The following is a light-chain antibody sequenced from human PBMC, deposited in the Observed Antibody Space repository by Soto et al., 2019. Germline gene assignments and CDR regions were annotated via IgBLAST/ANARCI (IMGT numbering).Light chain of an antibody. V-gene: IGLV2-14*01. CDR1: SSDVGGYNY. Sequence: QSALTQPASVSGSPGQSITISCTGTSSDVGGYNYVSWYQEHPGKAPKLIIYDVSNRPSGVSYRFSGSKSGNTASLTISGLQAEDEADYYCSSYTSSSSPYVFGSGTQLTVL. J-gene: IGLJ7*01. CDR2: DVS. CDR3: SSYTSSSSPYV.